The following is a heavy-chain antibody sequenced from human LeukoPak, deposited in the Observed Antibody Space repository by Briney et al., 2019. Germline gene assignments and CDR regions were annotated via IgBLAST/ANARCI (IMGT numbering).Heavy chain of an antibody. CDR2: ISAYNDNT. D-gene: IGHD3-16*01. CDR1: GYTFTSYG. V-gene: IGHV1-18*01. J-gene: IGHJ3*02. CDR3: ARDRPLYGAHGAFDI. Sequence: ASVKVTCKASGYTFTSYGISWVRQAPGQGLEWMGWISAYNDNTNYAQKLQGRVTMTTDTSTSTAYMELRRLRSDDTAVYDCARDRPLYGAHGAFDIWGQGTMVTVSS.